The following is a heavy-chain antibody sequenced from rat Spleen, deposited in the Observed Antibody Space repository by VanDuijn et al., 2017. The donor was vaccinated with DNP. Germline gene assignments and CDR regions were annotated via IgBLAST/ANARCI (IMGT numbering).Heavy chain of an antibody. CDR1: GFTFSNYG. CDR3: AKGPNYGGYSDFFDY. D-gene: IGHD1-11*01. Sequence: EVQLVESGGGLVQPGRSLKLSCAASGFTFSNYGMAWVRQAPTKGLEWVATISYDGSSTWYRDSVKGRFTISRDNAKSTLYLQMDSLRSEDTATYYCAKGPNYGGYSDFFDYWGQGVMVTVSS. J-gene: IGHJ2*01. CDR2: ISYDGSST. V-gene: IGHV5-29*01.